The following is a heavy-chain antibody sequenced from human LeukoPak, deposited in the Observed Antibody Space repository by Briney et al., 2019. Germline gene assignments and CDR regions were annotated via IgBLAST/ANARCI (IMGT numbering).Heavy chain of an antibody. CDR2: IYTSGST. Sequence: SETPSLTCTVSGASISSGSYYWSWLRPPAGKGLEWIGRIYTSGSTNYNPSLKSRVAISIDTSKNQFSLKLSSVTAADTAVYYCAREPADPGHLVVLAVVGCMDVWGNGTTVTGAS. V-gene: IGHV4-61*02. CDR3: AREPADPGHLVVLAVVGCMDV. D-gene: IGHD2-21*01. J-gene: IGHJ6*03. CDR1: GASISSGSYY.